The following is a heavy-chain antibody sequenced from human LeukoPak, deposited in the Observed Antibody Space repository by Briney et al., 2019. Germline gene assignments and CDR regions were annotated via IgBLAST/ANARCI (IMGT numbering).Heavy chain of an antibody. CDR1: GFTFNNYG. J-gene: IGHJ3*02. CDR2: IRFDGTDK. V-gene: IGHV3-30*02. Sequence: GGSLRLSCAASGFTFNNYGMHWVRQAPGKGLEWVSFIRFDGTDKYYADSVKGRFTISRENSKNTLYLQINSLRPEATAVYYCAKDSYYYDSSGYFTEAPMNAFDIWGQGTMVTVSS. CDR3: AKDSYYYDSSGYFTEAPMNAFDI. D-gene: IGHD3-22*01.